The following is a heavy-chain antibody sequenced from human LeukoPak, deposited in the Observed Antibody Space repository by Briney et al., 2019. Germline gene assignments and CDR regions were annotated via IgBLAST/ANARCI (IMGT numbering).Heavy chain of an antibody. CDR3: ALYSSTWY. D-gene: IGHD6-13*01. V-gene: IGHV1-46*01. J-gene: IGHJ4*02. CDR2: INPTGGST. CDR1: GYTFTTYY. Sequence: ASVKVSCKASGYTFTTYYIHWVRQAPGQGLEWMGIINPTGGSTTYAQKFQGRVTMTRDTSTSTVFMEVNSLRSEDAAVYYCALYSSTWYWGQGTLVTVSS.